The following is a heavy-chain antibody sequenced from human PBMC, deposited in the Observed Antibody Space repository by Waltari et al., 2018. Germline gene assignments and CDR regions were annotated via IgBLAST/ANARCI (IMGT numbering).Heavy chain of an antibody. Sequence: EVQLVESGGGLVKPGGSLRLSCVASGFTFSNYYVNWLRQTPGKGLEWLASIGNRGEINYAESVKGRFTISRDNGKNSLYLQMHSLRVEDTAVYFCARGYYKGVYWGQGTRVTVSS. V-gene: IGHV3-21*02. D-gene: IGHD3-22*01. CDR2: IGNRGEI. CDR1: GFTFSNYY. J-gene: IGHJ4*02. CDR3: ARGYYKGVY.